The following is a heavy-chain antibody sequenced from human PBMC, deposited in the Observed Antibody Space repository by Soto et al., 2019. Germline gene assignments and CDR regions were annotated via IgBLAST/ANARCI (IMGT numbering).Heavy chain of an antibody. CDR3: ARGGVRDYYGSGSYRYYYYGMDV. CDR2: INPSGGST. D-gene: IGHD3-10*01. J-gene: IGHJ6*02. Sequence: QVQLVQSGAEVKKPGASVKVSCKASGYTFTSYYMHWVRQAPGQGLEWMGIINPSGGSTSYAQKFQGRVTMTMDTSTSTVYMELSSRRSEDTAVYYCARGGVRDYYGSGSYRYYYYGMDVWGQGTTVTVSS. CDR1: GYTFTSYY. V-gene: IGHV1-46*01.